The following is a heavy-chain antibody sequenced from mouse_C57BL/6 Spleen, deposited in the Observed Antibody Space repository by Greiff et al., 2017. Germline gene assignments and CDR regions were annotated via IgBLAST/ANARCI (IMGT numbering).Heavy chain of an antibody. J-gene: IGHJ2*01. CDR2: INPNNGGT. CDR1: GYTFTDYN. CDR3: AREALGGDYVDY. D-gene: IGHD4-1*01. Sequence: EVQLQQSGPELVKPGASVKIPCKASGYTFTDYNMDWVKQSHGKSLEWIGDINPNNGGTIYNQKFKGKATLTVDKSSSTAYMELRSLTSEDTAVYYCAREALGGDYVDYWGQGTTLTVSS. V-gene: IGHV1-18*01.